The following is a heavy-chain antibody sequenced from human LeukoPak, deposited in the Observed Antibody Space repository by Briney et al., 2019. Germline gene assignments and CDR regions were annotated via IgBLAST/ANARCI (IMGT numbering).Heavy chain of an antibody. J-gene: IGHJ4*02. CDR2: ISRSATTI. D-gene: IGHD5-18*01. CDR1: GFTFSSYE. CDR3: ARSKRDSYGVFEY. Sequence: PGGSLRLSCAASGFTFSSYEMNWVRQAPGKGLEWVSSISRSATTIYYADSVKGRFTISRDNAKNSLYLQMNSLRAEDTAVYYCARSKRDSYGVFEYWGQGTLVTVSS. V-gene: IGHV3-48*03.